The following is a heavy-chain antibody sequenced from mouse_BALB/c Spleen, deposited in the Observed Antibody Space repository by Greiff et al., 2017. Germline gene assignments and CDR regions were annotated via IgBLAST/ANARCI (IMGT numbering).Heavy chain of an antibody. J-gene: IGHJ4*01. CDR3: ARVGRYAMDY. CDR1: GYSITSGYY. CDR2: ISYDGSN. Sequence: EVKLMESGPGLVKPSQSLSLTCSVTGYSITSGYYWNWIRQFPGNKLEWMGYISYDGSNNYNPSLKNRISITRDTSKNQFFLKLNSVTTEDTATYYCARVGRYAMDYWGQGTSVTVSS. V-gene: IGHV3-6*02. D-gene: IGHD3-3*01.